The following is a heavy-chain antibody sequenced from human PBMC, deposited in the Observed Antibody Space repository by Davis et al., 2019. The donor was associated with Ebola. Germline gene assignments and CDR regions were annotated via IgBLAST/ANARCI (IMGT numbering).Heavy chain of an antibody. CDR2: IKTKTDGGTT. D-gene: IGHD3-16*02. Sequence: GESLKISCAASGFTFSSYAMSWVRQAPGKGLEWVGRIKTKTDGGTTDYAAPVKGRFTISRDDSKDTLYLQMNSLKTEDTAVYYCSALNDYIWGSYRSDYWGQGTLVTVSS. CDR3: SALNDYIWGSYRSDY. CDR1: GFTFSSYA. J-gene: IGHJ4*02. V-gene: IGHV3-15*01.